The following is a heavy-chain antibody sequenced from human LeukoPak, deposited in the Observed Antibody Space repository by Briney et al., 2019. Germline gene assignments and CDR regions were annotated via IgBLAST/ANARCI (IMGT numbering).Heavy chain of an antibody. J-gene: IGHJ4*02. CDR2: INQDGSEK. CDR3: ARDGHYTIYELRFDY. V-gene: IGHV3-7*01. CDR1: GFTFSSYW. Sequence: GGSLRLSCAASGFTFSSYWMSWVRQAPGKGLEWVANINQDGSEKYCVDSLKGLFTISRDNAENSLYLQMNSLRAEDTGVYYCARDGHYTIYELRFDYWGQGALVTVSS. D-gene: IGHD5/OR15-5a*01.